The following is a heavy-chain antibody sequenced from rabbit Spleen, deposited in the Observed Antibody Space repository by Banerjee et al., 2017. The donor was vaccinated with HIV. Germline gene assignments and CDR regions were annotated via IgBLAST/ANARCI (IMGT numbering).Heavy chain of an antibody. Sequence: QEQLKESGGGLVQPGGSLKLSCKASGFDFSSYYMSWVRQAPGKGLEWIGCIYAGSIGDTYYASWAKGRFTISKTSSTTVTLQMTSLTAADTATYFCARETSSGWGVVSYYFNLWGPGTLVTVS. CDR3: ARETSSGWGVVSYYFNL. V-gene: IGHV1S45*01. D-gene: IGHD4-1*01. CDR1: GFDFSSYYM. CDR2: IYAGSIGDT. J-gene: IGHJ4*01.